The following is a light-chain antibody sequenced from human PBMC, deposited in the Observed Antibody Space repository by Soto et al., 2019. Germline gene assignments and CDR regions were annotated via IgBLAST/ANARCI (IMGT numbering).Light chain of an antibody. Sequence: EIVLTLCPGTLSLSPGERATLSCRASQSVSSSDLGWYQQKPGQAPRLLICGTSSRATGIPDRFSGSGSGTDFTLTISRLEPEDFAVYYCQQYGSSPRTFGQGTKVDIK. J-gene: IGKJ1*01. CDR2: GTS. V-gene: IGKV3-20*01. CDR3: QQYGSSPRT. CDR1: QSVSSSD.